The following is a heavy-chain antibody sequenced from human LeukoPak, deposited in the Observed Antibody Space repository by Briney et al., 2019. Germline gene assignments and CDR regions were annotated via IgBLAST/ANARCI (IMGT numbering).Heavy chain of an antibody. Sequence: GGSLRLSCAASGFTFSSYGMHWVRQAPGKGLEGVAVIWYDGSNKYYADSVKGRFTISRDNSKNTLYLQMNSLRAADRAVYYCARGWLLWIDYWGQGTLVTVSS. J-gene: IGHJ4*02. CDR2: IWYDGSNK. D-gene: IGHD3-9*01. V-gene: IGHV3-33*01. CDR1: GFTFSSYG. CDR3: ARGWLLWIDY.